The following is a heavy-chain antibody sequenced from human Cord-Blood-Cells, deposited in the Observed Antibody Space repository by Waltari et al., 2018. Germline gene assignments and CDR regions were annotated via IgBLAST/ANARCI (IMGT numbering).Heavy chain of an antibody. CDR2: ISYDGSNK. V-gene: IGHV3-30*18. CDR3: AKDGNVFLDY. CDR1: GFTFRSYG. J-gene: IGHJ4*02. D-gene: IGHD3-3*01. Sequence: QVQLVESGGGVVQTVGAPSHSCSAFGFTFRSYGIPWVRQAPRKGLEWVAVISYDGSNKYYADSVKGRFTISRDNSKNTLYLQMNSLRAEDTAVYYCAKDGNVFLDYWGQGTLVTVSS.